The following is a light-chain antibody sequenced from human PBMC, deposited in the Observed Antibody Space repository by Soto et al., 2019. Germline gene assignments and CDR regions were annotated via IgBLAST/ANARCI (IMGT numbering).Light chain of an antibody. Sequence: SSELTQPPSVSVAPGQTARITCGGNNIGSKSVHWYQQRPGQAPVLVVYEDSDRPSEIPDRFSGSNSGNTATLTISRVEAGDEADFYCQVWDGSSDLVVFGGGTKLTVL. CDR1: NIGSKS. J-gene: IGLJ2*01. CDR3: QVWDGSSDLVV. V-gene: IGLV3-21*02. CDR2: EDS.